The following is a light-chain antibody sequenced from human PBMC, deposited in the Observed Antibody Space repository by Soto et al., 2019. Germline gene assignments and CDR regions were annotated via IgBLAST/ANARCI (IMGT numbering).Light chain of an antibody. CDR1: ESVDFH. Sequence: LFTQSPATLSLSPGKRDTLSCRASESVDFHVAWYQRKPGEAPRPLIYEASVRATGTPARLSGSGSGTDFTLPIRSLEPEDFALYYCQQRSNWPTFGQGTRLEIK. V-gene: IGKV3-11*01. CDR3: QQRSNWPT. CDR2: EAS. J-gene: IGKJ5*01.